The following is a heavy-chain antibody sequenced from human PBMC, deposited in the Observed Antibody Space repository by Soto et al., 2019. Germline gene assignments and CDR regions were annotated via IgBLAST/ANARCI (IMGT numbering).Heavy chain of an antibody. Sequence: SQTLSLTCAISGDSVSGNSAAWSWIRHSPSRGLEWLGRTYYRSKWYNDYAVSVKSRITVTPDTSKNKFSLHLNSVTPEDTAVYYCARQFQYYESSDSYFEYWGPGAMVTLSS. CDR2: TYYRSKWYN. D-gene: IGHD3-16*01. V-gene: IGHV6-1*01. J-gene: IGHJ4*02. CDR1: GDSVSGNSAA. CDR3: ARQFQYYESSDSYFEY.